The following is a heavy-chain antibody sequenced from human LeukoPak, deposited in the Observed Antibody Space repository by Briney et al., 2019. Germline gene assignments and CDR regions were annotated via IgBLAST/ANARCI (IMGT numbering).Heavy chain of an antibody. CDR2: INHSGST. Sequence: SETLSLTCAVYGGSFSGYYWSWIRQPPGKGLEWIGEINHSGSTNYNPSLKSRVTISVYTSKNQFSLKLSSVTAADTAVYYCARGRFDPWGQGTLVTVSS. V-gene: IGHV4-34*01. CDR1: GGSFSGYY. CDR3: ARGRFDP. J-gene: IGHJ5*02.